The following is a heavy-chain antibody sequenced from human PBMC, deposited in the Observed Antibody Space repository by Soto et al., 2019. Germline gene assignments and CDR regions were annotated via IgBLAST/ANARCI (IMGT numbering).Heavy chain of an antibody. D-gene: IGHD1-1*01. CDR2: IKSKTDSGTT. CDR1: GFTFSNAW. CDR3: TQGYTSSYYYFGMEV. V-gene: IGHV3-15*01. J-gene: IGHJ6*01. Sequence: GGSLRLSCAASGFTFSNAWMSWVRQAPGKGLEWVGRIKSKTDSGTTDYAAPVKGRFTISRDDSKNTLYLQMNSMKTEDTGVYYCTQGYTSSYYYFGMEVWGQWTTVTVCS.